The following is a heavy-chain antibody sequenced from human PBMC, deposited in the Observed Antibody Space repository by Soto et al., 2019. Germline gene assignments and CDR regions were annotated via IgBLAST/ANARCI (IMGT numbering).Heavy chain of an antibody. J-gene: IGHJ4*02. CDR3: AKXSTMSIAAAGNFDY. CDR1: GFTFDDYT. Sequence: EVQLVESGGVVVQPGGSLRLSCAASGFTFDDYTMHWVRQAPGKGLEWVSLISWDGGSTYYADSVKGRFTISRDNSKNSLYLQMNSLRTEDTALYYCAKXSTMSIAAAGNFDYWGQGTLVTVSS. D-gene: IGHD6-13*01. CDR2: ISWDGGST. V-gene: IGHV3-43*01.